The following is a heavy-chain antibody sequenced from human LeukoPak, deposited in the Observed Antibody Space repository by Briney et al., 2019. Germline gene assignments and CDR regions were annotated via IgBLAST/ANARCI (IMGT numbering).Heavy chain of an antibody. CDR1: GGSISSYY. Sequence: NPSETLSLTCTVSGGSISSYYWSWIRQPPGKGLEWIGYIYTSGSTNYNPSLKSRVTISVDTSKNQFSLKLSSVTAADTAVYYCAKGILYDILTGPFDYWGQGTLVTVSS. J-gene: IGHJ4*02. CDR2: IYTSGST. V-gene: IGHV4-4*09. D-gene: IGHD3-9*01. CDR3: AKGILYDILTGPFDY.